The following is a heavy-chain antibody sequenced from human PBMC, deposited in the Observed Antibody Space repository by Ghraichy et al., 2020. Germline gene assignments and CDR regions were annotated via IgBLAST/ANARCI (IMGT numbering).Heavy chain of an antibody. J-gene: IGHJ3*02. CDR1: GYTFTGYY. V-gene: IGHV1-2*02. Sequence: ASVKVSCKASGYTFTGYYMHWVRQAPGQGLEWMGWINPNSGGTNYAQKFQGRVTMTRDTSISTAYMELSRLRSDDTAVYYCASRYQSIVGATIGPRDDDAFDIWGQGTMVTVSS. D-gene: IGHD1-26*01. CDR3: ASRYQSIVGATIGPRDDDAFDI. CDR2: INPNSGGT.